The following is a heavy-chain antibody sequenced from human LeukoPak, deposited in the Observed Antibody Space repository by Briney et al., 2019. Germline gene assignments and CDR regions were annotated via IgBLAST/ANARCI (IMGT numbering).Heavy chain of an antibody. V-gene: IGHV1-46*01. CDR2: INPSGGST. CDR3: ARVLRAAALWFDP. CDR1: GYTFTSYY. D-gene: IGHD6-13*01. J-gene: IGHJ5*02. Sequence: ASVTVSFKASGYTFTSYYMHWVRQAPGQGLEWMGIINPSGGSTSYAQKFQGRGTMTRDMTTRTVYMELRSLRSEDTAVYYCARVLRAAALWFDPWGQGTLVTVSS.